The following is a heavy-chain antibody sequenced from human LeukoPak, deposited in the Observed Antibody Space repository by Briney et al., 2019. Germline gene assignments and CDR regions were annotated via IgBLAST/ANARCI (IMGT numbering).Heavy chain of an antibody. CDR2: IKQDGSGK. CDR3: ARPSRGSTPDY. J-gene: IGHJ4*02. CDR1: EFTFNNYW. V-gene: IGHV3-7*04. D-gene: IGHD1-26*01. Sequence: GGSLRLSCAASEFTFNNYWMSWVRQVPGKGLECVANIKQDGSGKFYVDSVKGRFTISRDNAKNSLYLQMNSLRAEDTAVYYCARPSRGSTPDYWGQGTLVTVSS.